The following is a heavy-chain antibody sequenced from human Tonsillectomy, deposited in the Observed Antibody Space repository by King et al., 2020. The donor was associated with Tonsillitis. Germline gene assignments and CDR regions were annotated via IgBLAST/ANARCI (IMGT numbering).Heavy chain of an antibody. CDR3: ARDLNAYWSGGSCYSAHYFDY. D-gene: IGHD2-15*01. CDR2: IKQDASEK. Sequence: VQLVESGGGLVQPGGSLRLSCVASEFTISRYWMSWVRQAPGKGLEWVANIKQDASEKYYVDSVKGRFTISRDNARNSLYLQMNSLRAEDTALYYCARDLNAYWSGGSCYSAHYFDYWGQGTLVTVSS. J-gene: IGHJ4*02. V-gene: IGHV3-7*01. CDR1: EFTISRYW.